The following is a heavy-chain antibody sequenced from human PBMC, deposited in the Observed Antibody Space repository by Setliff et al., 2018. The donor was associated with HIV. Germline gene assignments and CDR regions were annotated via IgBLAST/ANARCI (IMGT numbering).Heavy chain of an antibody. CDR1: GFTFGDYD. CDR2: IRRKTFGGTT. V-gene: IGHV3-49*03. J-gene: IGHJ4*02. Sequence: GESLKISCTASGFTFGDYDMTWFRQAPGKGLEWVGFIRRKTFGGTTEYAASVKGRFTISRDDSKSIAYLQMNSLKTEDTAVYYCTRKTYSSGWNHIDYWGQGTLVTVSS. CDR3: TRKTYSSGWNHIDY. D-gene: IGHD6-19*01.